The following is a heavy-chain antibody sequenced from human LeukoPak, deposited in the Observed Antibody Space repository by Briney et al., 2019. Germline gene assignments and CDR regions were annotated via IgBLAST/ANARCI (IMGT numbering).Heavy chain of an antibody. Sequence: SETLSLTCAVYGGSVSGYYWSWIRQPPGKGLEWIGEINHSGSTNYNPSLKSRVTISVDTSKNQFSLKLSSVTAADTAVYYCARNAYYGSGSYSHLGQGTLVTVSS. V-gene: IGHV4-34*01. D-gene: IGHD3-10*01. CDR1: GGSVSGYY. CDR3: ARNAYYGSGSYSH. CDR2: INHSGST. J-gene: IGHJ4*02.